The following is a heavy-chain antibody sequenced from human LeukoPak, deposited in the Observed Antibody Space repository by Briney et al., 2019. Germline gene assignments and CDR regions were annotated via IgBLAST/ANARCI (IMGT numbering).Heavy chain of an antibody. Sequence: SETLSLTCTVSGGSISSYYWSWIRQPPGKGLEWIGYIYYSGSANYNPSLKSRVTISVDTSKNQFSLKLSSVTAADTAVYYCARAYSSGWYGRMWFDYWGQGTLVTVSS. CDR1: GGSISSYY. CDR3: ARAYSSGWYGRMWFDY. CDR2: IYYSGSA. J-gene: IGHJ4*02. D-gene: IGHD6-19*01. V-gene: IGHV4-59*01.